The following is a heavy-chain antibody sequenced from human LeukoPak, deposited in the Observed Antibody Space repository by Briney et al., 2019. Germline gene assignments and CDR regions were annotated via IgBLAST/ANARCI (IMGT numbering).Heavy chain of an antibody. J-gene: IGHJ4*02. D-gene: IGHD2-21*02. CDR3: AKGTATVTSRFFDY. Sequence: GGSLRLSCAASGFTFSSYAMSWVRQAPGKGLEWVSAISGSGGSTHYADSVKGRFTISRDNSKNTLYLQMKSLRAEDTAVYYCAKGTATVTSRFFDYWGQGTLVTVSS. V-gene: IGHV3-23*01. CDR1: GFTFSSYA. CDR2: ISGSGGST.